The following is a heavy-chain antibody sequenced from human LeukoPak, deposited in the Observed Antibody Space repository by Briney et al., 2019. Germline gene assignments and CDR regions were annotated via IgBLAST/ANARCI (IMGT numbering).Heavy chain of an antibody. J-gene: IGHJ4*02. D-gene: IGHD3-10*01. CDR2: ISDGAGST. CDR3: AKRGVVIRVILVGFHKEAYYFDS. Sequence: GGSLRLSCAASGLTLSKYGMSWVRQAPGKGVEWVAGISDGAGSTNYADSVKGRFTISRDNRKTTLHLQMNSLRAEDTAVYFCAKRGVVIRVILVGFHKEAYYFDSWGQGALVTVSS. V-gene: IGHV3-23*01. CDR1: GLTLSKYG.